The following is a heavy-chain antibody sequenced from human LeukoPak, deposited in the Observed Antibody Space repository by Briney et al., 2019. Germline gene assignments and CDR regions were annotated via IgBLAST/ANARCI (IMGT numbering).Heavy chain of an antibody. V-gene: IGHV3-7*05. CDR2: IKQDGSEK. CDR3: ARDLESGVVVVPAATAFDI. Sequence: GGSLRLSCAASGFTFSSYWMSWVRQAPGKGLEWVANIKQDGSEKYYVDSVKGRFTISRDNAKNSLYLQMNSLRAEDTAVYYCARDLESGVVVVPAATAFDIWGQGTMVTVSS. CDR1: GFTFSSYW. J-gene: IGHJ3*02. D-gene: IGHD2-2*01.